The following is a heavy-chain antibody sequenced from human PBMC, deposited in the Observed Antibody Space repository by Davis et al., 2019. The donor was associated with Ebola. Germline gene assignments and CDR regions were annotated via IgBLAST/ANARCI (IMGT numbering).Heavy chain of an antibody. CDR3: ARIAAAGTYYYGMDV. CDR1: GWSFSGYY. CDR2: INHSGST. J-gene: IGHJ6*02. V-gene: IGHV4-34*01. Sequence: SQTLSLTCAVYGWSFSGYYWSWIRQPPGKGLEWIGEINHSGSTNYNPSLKSRVTISVDTSKNQFSLKLSSVTAADTAVYYCARIAAAGTYYYGMDVWGQGTTVTVSS. D-gene: IGHD6-13*01.